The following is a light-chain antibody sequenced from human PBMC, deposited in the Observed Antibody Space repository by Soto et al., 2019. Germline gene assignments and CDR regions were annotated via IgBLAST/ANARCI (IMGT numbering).Light chain of an antibody. CDR1: SGFVGSFSL. V-gene: IGLV2-14*02. CDR2: EGH. J-gene: IGLJ2*01. Sequence: QSALAQPASVSGSPGQSITISCTGTSGFVGSFSLVSWYQQHPGKAPKVMISEGHRRPSGVPDRFSGSKFGNTASLTISGLQAEDEADYYCNSYTNSSAVVFGGGTKVTVL. CDR3: NSYTNSSAVV.